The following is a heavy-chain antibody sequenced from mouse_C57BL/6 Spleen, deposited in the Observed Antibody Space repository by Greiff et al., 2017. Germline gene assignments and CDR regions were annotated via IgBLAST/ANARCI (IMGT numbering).Heavy chain of an antibody. J-gene: IGHJ1*03. D-gene: IGHD2-12*01. V-gene: IGHV5-6*01. Sequence: EVQVVESGGDLVKPGGSLKLSCAASGFTFSSYGMSWVRQTPDKRLEWVATISSGGSYTYYQDSVKGRFTIARDNAKTTLYLQMSSLKSEYTAMYYCARHVYDMYFDVWGTGTTVTAAS. CDR3: ARHVYDMYFDV. CDR1: GFTFSSYG. CDR2: ISSGGSYT.